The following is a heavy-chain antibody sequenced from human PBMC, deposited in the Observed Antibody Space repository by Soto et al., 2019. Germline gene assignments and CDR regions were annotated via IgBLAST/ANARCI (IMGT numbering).Heavy chain of an antibody. CDR2: IYPGDSDT. V-gene: IGHV5-51*01. Sequence: GESLKISCQGSGYSFAIYYIAWVRQMPGKGLEWMGIIYPGDSDTTYSPSFQGQVTISADKSLNTAYLQWSSLKASDTAMYYCARWVAVGGTRAFDICGQGTVVTVSS. CDR3: ARWVAVGGTRAFDI. J-gene: IGHJ3*02. D-gene: IGHD6-13*01. CDR1: GYSFAIYY.